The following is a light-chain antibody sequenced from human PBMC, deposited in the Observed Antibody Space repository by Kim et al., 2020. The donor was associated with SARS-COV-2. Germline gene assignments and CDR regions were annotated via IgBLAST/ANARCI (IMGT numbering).Light chain of an antibody. CDR2: RDN. V-gene: IGLV10-54*01. J-gene: IGLJ3*02. CDR1: SNNVGNEG. CDR3: SAWDTSLKVWV. Sequence: QAGLTQPPSVSKGLRQTATLTCTGNSNNVGNEGAAWLQQHQGHPPKFLSYRDNYRPSGVSERFSASRSGNTAALTITGLQPEDEADYYCSAWDTSLKVWVFGGGTQLTVL.